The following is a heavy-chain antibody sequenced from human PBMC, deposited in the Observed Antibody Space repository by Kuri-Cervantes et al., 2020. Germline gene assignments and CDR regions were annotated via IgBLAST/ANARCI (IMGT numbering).Heavy chain of an antibody. J-gene: IGHJ4*03. CDR3: ARALGGSDGTDY. V-gene: IGHV3-21*01. CDR1: GFTFSSYS. D-gene: IGHD3-16*01. CDR2: ISSSSSYI. Sequence: GESLKISCAASGFTFSSYSMNWVRQAPGKGLEWVSSISSSSSYIYYADSVKGRFTISRDNAKNSLYLQMNSLRAEDTAVYYCARALGGSDGTDYWGQGTTVTVSS.